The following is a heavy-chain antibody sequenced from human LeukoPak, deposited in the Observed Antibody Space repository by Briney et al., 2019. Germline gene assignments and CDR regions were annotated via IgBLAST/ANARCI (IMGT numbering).Heavy chain of an antibody. D-gene: IGHD3-10*01. CDR2: INHSGST. Sequence: SETLSLTCAVYGGSFSGYYWSWLRQPPGKGLEWIGEINHSGSTNYNPSLTSRVTISVDTSKNQFSLKLSSVTAADTAVYYCARCYGSGSYNWFDPWGQGTLVTVSS. CDR1: GGSFSGYY. V-gene: IGHV4-34*01. J-gene: IGHJ5*02. CDR3: ARCYGSGSYNWFDP.